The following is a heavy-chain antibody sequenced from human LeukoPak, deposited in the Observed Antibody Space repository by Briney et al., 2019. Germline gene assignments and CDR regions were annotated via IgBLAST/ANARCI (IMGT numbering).Heavy chain of an antibody. D-gene: IGHD4-17*01. CDR3: ARDGSFGDSDLDFDY. J-gene: IGHJ4*02. V-gene: IGHV3-48*04. Sequence: PGGSLRLSCAASGFTFSSYSMNWVRQAPGKGLEWISYISSSSSSIYYADSVKGRFTISRGNAKNSLYLQMHSLRAEDTAVYYCARDGSFGDSDLDFDYWGQGTLVTVSS. CDR2: ISSSSSSI. CDR1: GFTFSSYS.